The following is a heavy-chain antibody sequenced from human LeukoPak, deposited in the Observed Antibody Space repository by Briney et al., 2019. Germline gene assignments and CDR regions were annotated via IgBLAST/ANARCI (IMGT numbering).Heavy chain of an antibody. CDR2: INHSGST. CDR1: GGSFSGYY. V-gene: IGHV4-34*01. J-gene: IGHJ6*03. Sequence: PSETLSLTCAVYGGSFSGYYWSWIRQPPGKGLEWIGEINHSGSTNYNPSLKSRVTISVDKSKNQFSLKLSSVTAADTAVYYCARGGAYSSSYYYYMDVWGKGTTVTVSS. CDR3: ARGGAYSSSYYYYMDV. D-gene: IGHD6-6*01.